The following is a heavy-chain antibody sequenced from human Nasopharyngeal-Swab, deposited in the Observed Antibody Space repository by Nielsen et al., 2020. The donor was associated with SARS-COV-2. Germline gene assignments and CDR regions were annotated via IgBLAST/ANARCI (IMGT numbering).Heavy chain of an antibody. CDR3: ARIGCSGGSCYCDY. J-gene: IGHJ4*02. V-gene: IGHV4-59*01. Sequence: SETLSLTFTVSGGSISSYYWSWIRQPPGKGLEWIGYIYYNGSTNYNPSLKSRVTISIDTSKNQFSLKLNSVTAADTAVYYCARIGCSGGSCYCDYWGQGTLVTVSS. CDR2: IYYNGST. D-gene: IGHD2-15*01. CDR1: GGSISSYY.